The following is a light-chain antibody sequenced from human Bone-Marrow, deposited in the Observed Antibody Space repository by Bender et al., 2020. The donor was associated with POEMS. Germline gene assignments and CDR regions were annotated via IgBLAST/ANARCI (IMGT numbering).Light chain of an antibody. Sequence: QSALTQPASVSGSPGQSITISCTGTSSDIGGYNYVSWYQKHPGKAPKLMILDVNNRPSGVSNRFSGSKSGNTASLTISGLQAEDEADYFCISYTSSSTLVFGGGTKLTVL. V-gene: IGLV2-14*03. CDR2: DVN. J-gene: IGLJ3*02. CDR3: ISYTSSSTLV. CDR1: SSDIGGYNY.